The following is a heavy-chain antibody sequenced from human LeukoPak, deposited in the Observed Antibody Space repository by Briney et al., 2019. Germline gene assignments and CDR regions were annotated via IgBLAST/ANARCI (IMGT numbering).Heavy chain of an antibody. CDR3: ARGGGSCYSCCFDP. CDR1: GGSVSISGYY. J-gene: IGHJ5*02. CDR2: IYYSGST. Sequence: TLSLTCTVSGGSVSISGYYWSWIRQPPGKGLEWIGYIYYSGSTYYNPSLKSRVTISVDTSKNQFSLKLSSVTAADTAVYYCARGGGSCYSCCFDPWGQGTLVTVSS. V-gene: IGHV4-31*03. D-gene: IGHD2-15*01.